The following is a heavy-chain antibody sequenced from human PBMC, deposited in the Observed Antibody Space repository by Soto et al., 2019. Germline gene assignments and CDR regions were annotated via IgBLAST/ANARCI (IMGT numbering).Heavy chain of an antibody. CDR1: TFSLENAW. CDR3: TRANGWGAGYCSL. CDR2: IKGKIDGGTS. J-gene: IGHJ3*01. D-gene: IGHD2-15*01. V-gene: IGHV3-15*07. Sequence: GGSLRLSCAASTFSLENAWINWVRQAPGKGLEWVGRIKGKIDGGTSDYIAPVKGRFTISRDDSKNTVYLQMNSLEIEDTAVYHCTRANGWGAGYCSLWGQGTMVTVSS.